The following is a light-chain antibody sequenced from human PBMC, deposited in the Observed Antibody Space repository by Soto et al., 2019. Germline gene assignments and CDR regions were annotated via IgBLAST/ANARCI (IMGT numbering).Light chain of an antibody. Sequence: QSALTQPASVSGSPGQSITISCTGTSSDVGGYNYVSWYQQHPGKAPKLMIYDVSNRPSGVSKRFSGSKSGNTASLTISGLQAEDGADYYGSSYTSSSALVVFGGGTKLTVL. CDR2: DVS. CDR1: SSDVGGYNY. J-gene: IGLJ2*01. V-gene: IGLV2-14*01. CDR3: SSYTSSSALVV.